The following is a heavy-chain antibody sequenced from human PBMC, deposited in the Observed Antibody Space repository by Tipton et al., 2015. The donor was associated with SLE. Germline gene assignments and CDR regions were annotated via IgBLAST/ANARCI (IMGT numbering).Heavy chain of an antibody. D-gene: IGHD6-6*01. CDR2: INHSGST. J-gene: IGHJ4*02. CDR3: ARLIAARLPFDY. Sequence: TLSLTCAVYGGSFSGYYWSWNRQPPGKGLEWIGEINHSGSTKYNPSLKSRVTISVDTSKKQFSLNLSSVTAADTAVYYCARLIAARLPFDYWGQGTLVTVSS. V-gene: IGHV4-34*01. CDR1: GGSFSGYY.